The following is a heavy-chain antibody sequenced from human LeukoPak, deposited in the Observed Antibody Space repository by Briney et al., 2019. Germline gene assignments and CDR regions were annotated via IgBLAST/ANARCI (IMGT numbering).Heavy chain of an antibody. J-gene: IGHJ4*02. CDR3: AKNRVPTAITPDS. D-gene: IGHD2-21*02. CDR2: IAYDGKNK. CDR1: GFDFSGYG. V-gene: IGHV3-30*18. Sequence: PGGSLRLSCAGSGFDFSGYGIHWVRQTPGRGLEWLAVIAYDGKNKYYTDSVKGRFTISRDNSKNMVFLDMNSLQGEDEAVYYCAKNRVPTAITPDSWGQGTPVTVSS.